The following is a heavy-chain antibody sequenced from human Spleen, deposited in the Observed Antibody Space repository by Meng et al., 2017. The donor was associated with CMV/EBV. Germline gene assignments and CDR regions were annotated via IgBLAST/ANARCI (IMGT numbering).Heavy chain of an antibody. D-gene: IGHD7-27*01. V-gene: IGHV1-69*05. CDR1: GDTFSRYA. J-gene: IGHJ6*02. CDR3: AREVYNSGELTWDYYGLDV. Sequence: SVKVSCKASGDTFSRYAISWVRLAPGQGLEWMGGIIPNFGTPDYAQKFQGRVTITTDESTSTAYMELNSLRSEDTAVYYCAREVYNSGELTWDYYGLDVWGQGTTVTVS. CDR2: IIPNFGTP.